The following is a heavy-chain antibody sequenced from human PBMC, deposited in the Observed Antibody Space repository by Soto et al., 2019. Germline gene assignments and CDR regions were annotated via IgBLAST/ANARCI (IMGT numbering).Heavy chain of an antibody. Sequence: SETLYLTCTVSGGSISSSSYYWGWIRQPPGKGLEWIGSIYYSGSTYYNPSLKSRVTISVDTSKNQFSLKLSSVTAADTAVYYCARRPLFLYSSSWYPHWLDPWGQGTLVTVSS. J-gene: IGHJ5*02. D-gene: IGHD6-13*01. CDR2: IYYSGST. CDR1: GGSISSSSYY. CDR3: ARRPLFLYSSSWYPHWLDP. V-gene: IGHV4-39*01.